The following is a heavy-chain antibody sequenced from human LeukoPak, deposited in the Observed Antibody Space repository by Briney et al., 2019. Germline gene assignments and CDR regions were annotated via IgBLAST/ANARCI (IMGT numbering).Heavy chain of an antibody. CDR1: GFTFSDYY. Sequence: PGGSLRLSCAASGFTFSDYYMSWIRQAPGKGLEWVSYISSSGSTIYYADSVRGRFTISRDNAKNSLYLQMNSLRAEDTAVYYCARGGSWVNYYYYYMDVWGKGTTVTVSS. CDR3: ARGGSWVNYYYYYMDV. J-gene: IGHJ6*03. CDR2: ISSSGSTI. V-gene: IGHV3-11*01. D-gene: IGHD6-13*01.